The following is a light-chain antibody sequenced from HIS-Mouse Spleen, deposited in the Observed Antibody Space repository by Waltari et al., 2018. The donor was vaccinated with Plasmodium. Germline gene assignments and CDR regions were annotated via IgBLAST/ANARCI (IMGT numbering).Light chain of an antibody. J-gene: IGLJ3*02. Sequence: SYELTQPPSVSVSPGQTARITCSGDALPKKYAYWYQQKSGQAPVLGIYEDSQRPSWIPERCSGSSSGTMATLTISGAQVEDEADYYCYSTDSSGNHRVFGGGTKLTVL. CDR2: EDS. CDR3: YSTDSSGNHRV. V-gene: IGLV3-10*01. CDR1: ALPKKY.